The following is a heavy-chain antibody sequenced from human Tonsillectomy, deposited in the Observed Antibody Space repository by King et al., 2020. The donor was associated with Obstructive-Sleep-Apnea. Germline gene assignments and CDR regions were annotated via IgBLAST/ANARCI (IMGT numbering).Heavy chain of an antibody. CDR3: TRDYASTGTTGYYGIDY. D-gene: IGHD3-9*01. Sequence: VQLVESGGGLVQPGGSLRLSCAASGFTFNNYWMSWVRQTPGKGLEWLANIRQEGSDKHYVDSVKGRFTISRDNAENSLYLQMNSLRAEDTAVYYCTRDYASTGTTGYYGIDYWGQGTLVTVSS. CDR2: IRQEGSDK. V-gene: IGHV3-7*01. J-gene: IGHJ4*02. CDR1: GFTFNNYW.